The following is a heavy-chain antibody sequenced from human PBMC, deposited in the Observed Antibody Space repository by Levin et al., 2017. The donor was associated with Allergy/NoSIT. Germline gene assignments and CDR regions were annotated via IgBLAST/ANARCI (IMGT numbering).Heavy chain of an antibody. V-gene: IGHV1-18*01. Sequence: PMASVKVSCKASGYTFANYGISWVRQAPGQGLEWMGWINLNNGNTEYTQKFQGRVTMTTDTSTTTAYMELRSLRSDDTAVYYCARARFGELVFDYYYYGMDVWGLGTTVTVSS. CDR2: INLNNGNT. CDR1: GYTFANYG. J-gene: IGHJ6*02. D-gene: IGHD3-10*02. CDR3: ARARFGELVFDYYYYGMDV.